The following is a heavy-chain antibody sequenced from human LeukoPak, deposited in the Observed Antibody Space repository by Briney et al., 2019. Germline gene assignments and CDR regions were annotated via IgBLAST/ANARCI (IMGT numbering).Heavy chain of an antibody. J-gene: IGHJ4*02. CDR3: ARGGDQYSYGTQYYFDY. Sequence: PSETLSLTCTVSGGSISSYYWSWIRQPPGKGLEWIGYIYYSGSTNYNPSLKSRVTISVDTSKNQFSLKLSSVTAADTAVYYCARGGDQYSYGTQYYFDYWGQGTLVTVSS. D-gene: IGHD5-18*01. CDR1: GGSISSYY. CDR2: IYYSGST. V-gene: IGHV4-59*01.